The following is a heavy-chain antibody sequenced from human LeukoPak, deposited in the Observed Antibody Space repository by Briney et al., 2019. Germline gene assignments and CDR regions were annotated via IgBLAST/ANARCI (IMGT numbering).Heavy chain of an antibody. CDR1: GGSFSGYY. Sequence: SETLSLTCAVYGGSFSGYYWSWIRQPPGKGLEWIGEINHSGGTNYNPSLKSRVTISVDTSKNQFSLKLSSVTAADTAVYYCARGLYDILTGSSRAFDIWGQGTMVTVSS. V-gene: IGHV4-34*01. D-gene: IGHD3-9*01. CDR3: ARGLYDILTGSSRAFDI. J-gene: IGHJ3*02. CDR2: INHSGGT.